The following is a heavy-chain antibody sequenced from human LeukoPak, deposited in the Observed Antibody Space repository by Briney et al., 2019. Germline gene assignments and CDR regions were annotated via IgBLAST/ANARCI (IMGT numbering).Heavy chain of an antibody. J-gene: IGHJ6*02. D-gene: IGHD1-26*01. Sequence: GGSLRLSCAASGFTFSTYWMSWVRQAPGKGLEWVANIKPDGSEKYYVDSVKGRFTISRDNAKNSLYLQMNSLRAEDTAVYYCAKASGNSYYYGMDVWGQGTTVTVSS. CDR3: AKASGNSYYYGMDV. CDR2: IKPDGSEK. V-gene: IGHV3-7*01. CDR1: GFTFSTYW.